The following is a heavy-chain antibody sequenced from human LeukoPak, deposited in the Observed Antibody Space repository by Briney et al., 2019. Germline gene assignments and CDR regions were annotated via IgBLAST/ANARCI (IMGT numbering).Heavy chain of an antibody. CDR3: ARVSYNYGPFDY. Sequence: GGSLRLSCAASGFTFSRSWMNWVRQAPGKGLEWVANMKQDGSEKFYVDSVEGRFTISGDNAKNSLYLQMNSLRAEDTAVYYCARVSYNYGPFDYWGQGTLVTVSS. V-gene: IGHV3-7*05. CDR1: GFTFSRSW. J-gene: IGHJ4*02. D-gene: IGHD5-18*01. CDR2: MKQDGSEK.